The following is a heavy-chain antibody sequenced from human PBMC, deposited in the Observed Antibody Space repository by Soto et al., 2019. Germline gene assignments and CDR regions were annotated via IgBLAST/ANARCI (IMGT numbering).Heavy chain of an antibody. CDR3: TRVKIESVSVAGSMCCLGTDV. Sequence: QVQLVQSGAEVKKPGSSVKVSCKASGGTFSSYAISWVRQAPGQGLEWMGGIIPIFGTANYAQKFQGRVTTTADQTTSTANFELSRLISKQTAVHYRTRVKIESVSVAGSMCCLGTDVWGQGTTVTVS. CDR2: IIPIFGTA. CDR1: GGTFSSYA. V-gene: IGHV1-69*12. J-gene: IGHJ6*02. D-gene: IGHD6-19*01.